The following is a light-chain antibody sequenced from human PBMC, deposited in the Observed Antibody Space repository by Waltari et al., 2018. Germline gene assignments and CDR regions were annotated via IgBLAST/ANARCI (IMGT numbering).Light chain of an antibody. CDR1: SSDVGGYNY. Sequence: QSALTQPASVSGSPGQSITISCTGTSSDVGGYNYVSWYQQHPGKAPKLMIYDVSNRPSGVSNRFSGSKSCNTASLTISGLQAEDEADYYCSSYISSNTLELFGGGTSLTVL. CDR3: SSYISSNTLEL. V-gene: IGLV2-14*03. CDR2: DVS. J-gene: IGLJ2*01.